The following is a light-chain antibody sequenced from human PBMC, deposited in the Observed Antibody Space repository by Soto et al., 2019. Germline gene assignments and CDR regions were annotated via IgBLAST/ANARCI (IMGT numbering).Light chain of an antibody. CDR3: QQYYSTPYT. CDR2: WAS. Sequence: DIVMTQSPDSLAVSLGERATINCKSSRSILYSSNNKNYLAWYQQKPGQPPKLVIYWASTRDSGVPDRFSGSGSGTDFTLAISSLQAEDVAVYYCQQYYSTPYTLGQGTKVEIK. J-gene: IGKJ2*01. V-gene: IGKV4-1*01. CDR1: RSILYSSNNKNY.